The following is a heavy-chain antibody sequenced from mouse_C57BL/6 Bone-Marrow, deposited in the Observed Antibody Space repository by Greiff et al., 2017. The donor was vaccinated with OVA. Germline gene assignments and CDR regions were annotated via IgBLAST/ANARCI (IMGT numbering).Heavy chain of an antibody. Sequence: VQLQQSGTVLARPGASVKMSCKTSGYTFTSYWMHWVKQRPGQGLEWIGAIYPGNSDTSYNQKFKGKAKLTAVTSASTAYMELSSLTNEDSAVYYSTRDYYGNTWFAYWGQGTLVTVSA. CDR3: TRDYYGNTWFAY. CDR2: IYPGNSDT. V-gene: IGHV1-5*01. J-gene: IGHJ3*01. D-gene: IGHD2-1*01. CDR1: GYTFTSYW.